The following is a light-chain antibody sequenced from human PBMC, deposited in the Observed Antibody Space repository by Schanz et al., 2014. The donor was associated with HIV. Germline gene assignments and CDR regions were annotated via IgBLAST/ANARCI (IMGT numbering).Light chain of an antibody. V-gene: IGLV2-8*01. CDR3: CSYAGSRIRV. Sequence: QSVLTQPPSASGSLGQSVTISCTGTSDDVGGYNYVSWYQQHPGRAPKLIIYEVNKRSSGVPDRFSGSKSDNTASLTVSGLQTEDEADYYCCSYAGSRIRVFGGGTKLTVL. CDR2: EVN. CDR1: SDDVGGYNY. J-gene: IGLJ3*02.